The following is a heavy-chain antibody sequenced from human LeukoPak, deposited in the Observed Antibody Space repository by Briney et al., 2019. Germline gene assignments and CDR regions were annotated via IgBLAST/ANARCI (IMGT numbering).Heavy chain of an antibody. V-gene: IGHV1-18*01. CDR2: ITTYNGNT. CDR3: ARGYDYGDYVGDFDY. Sequence: ASVKVSCKAPGYTFTSYPITWVRQAPGQGLEWMGWITTYNGNTNYAQKLQGRVTITTDTSTSTAYMDLRGLRSDDTAAYYCARGYDYGDYVGDFDYWGQGTLVTVSS. J-gene: IGHJ4*02. D-gene: IGHD4-17*01. CDR1: GYTFTSYP.